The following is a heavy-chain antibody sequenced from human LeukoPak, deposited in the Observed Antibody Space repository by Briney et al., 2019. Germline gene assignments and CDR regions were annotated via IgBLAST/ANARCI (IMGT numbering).Heavy chain of an antibody. Sequence: GGSLRLSCAASGFTFSTYAMSWVRQAPGKGLEWVSIISATGGSTYSADSMKGRFTISRDNSKNTLYLQMNSLRAEDTAIYYCAKDRPHYDFWSGYPGFDAFDMWGQGTMVTVSS. CDR1: GFTFSTYA. CDR2: ISATGGST. D-gene: IGHD3-3*01. CDR3: AKDRPHYDFWSGYPGFDAFDM. V-gene: IGHV3-23*01. J-gene: IGHJ3*02.